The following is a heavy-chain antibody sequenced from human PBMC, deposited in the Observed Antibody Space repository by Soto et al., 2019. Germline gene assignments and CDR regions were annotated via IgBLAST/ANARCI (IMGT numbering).Heavy chain of an antibody. CDR2: ISGSGGST. D-gene: IGHD6-19*01. Sequence: GGSLSPSYAASGVTFSSYSMSWVRQAPGKGLEWVSAISGSGGSTYYADSVKGRFTISRDNSKNTLYLQMNSLRAEDTAVYYCAKERSGSGWYWGQGTLVTVSS. V-gene: IGHV3-23*01. CDR3: AKERSGSGWY. CDR1: GVTFSSYS. J-gene: IGHJ4*02.